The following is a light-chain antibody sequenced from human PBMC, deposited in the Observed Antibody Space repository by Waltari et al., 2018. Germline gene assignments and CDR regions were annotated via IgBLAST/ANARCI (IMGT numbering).Light chain of an antibody. Sequence: SSELTQDPAVSVALGQTVSITCQGDSLRRYYASWYQQRPGQAPILILYGQENRPAGIPDRFSGSTSGKTASLTITGAQAEDEADYYCLSRDTTSTRVFGGGTRLTV. V-gene: IGLV3-19*01. CDR1: SLRRYY. J-gene: IGLJ3*02. CDR3: LSRDTTSTRV. CDR2: GQE.